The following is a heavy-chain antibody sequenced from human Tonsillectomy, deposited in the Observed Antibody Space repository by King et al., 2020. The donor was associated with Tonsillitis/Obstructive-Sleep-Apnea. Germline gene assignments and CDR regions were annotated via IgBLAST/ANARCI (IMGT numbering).Heavy chain of an antibody. D-gene: IGHD2-15*01. CDR3: ARDFYPGYLVPRVFDP. CDR1: GYDFPTYG. Sequence: LVQSGTEVKKPGASVRVSCTASGYDFPTYGINWLRQAPGHGLEWMGWITPNDDQTYFAEKFKGRLTMTTDTSTATVYMDLRNLTSEDTAIIYCARDFYPGYLVPRVFDPWGQGTLVTVSS. V-gene: IGHV1-18*04. J-gene: IGHJ5*02. CDR2: ITPNDDQT.